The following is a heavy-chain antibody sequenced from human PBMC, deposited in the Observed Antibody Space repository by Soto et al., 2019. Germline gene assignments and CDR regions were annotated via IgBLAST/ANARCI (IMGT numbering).Heavy chain of an antibody. J-gene: IGHJ4*02. CDR1: GFTFSSYA. CDR3: VRENYFDY. V-gene: IGHV3-7*01. Sequence: GGSLRLSCAASGFTFSSYAMSWVRQAPGKRLEWVANIKQNGSERSYADSVKGRFTISRDNAKNSLYLQMSSLGADDTAVYYCVRENYFDYWGQGVLVTVSS. CDR2: IKQNGSER.